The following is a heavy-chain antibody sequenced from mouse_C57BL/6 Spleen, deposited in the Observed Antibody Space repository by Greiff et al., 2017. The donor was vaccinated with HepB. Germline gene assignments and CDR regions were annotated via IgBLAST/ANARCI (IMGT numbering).Heavy chain of an antibody. D-gene: IGHD2-4*01. J-gene: IGHJ4*01. CDR2: IYPRSGNT. CDR3: ARGDYDYYYAMDY. V-gene: IGHV1-81*01. Sequence: QVQLQQSGAELARPGASVKLSCKASGYTFTSYGISWVKQRTGQGLEWIGEIYPRSGNTYYNEKFKGKATLTADKSSSTAYMELRSLTAEDSAVYFCARGDYDYYYAMDYWGQGTSVTVSS. CDR1: GYTFTSYG.